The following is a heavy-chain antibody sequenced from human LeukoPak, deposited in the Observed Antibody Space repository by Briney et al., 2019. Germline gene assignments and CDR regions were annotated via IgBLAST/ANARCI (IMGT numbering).Heavy chain of an antibody. Sequence: ASVKVSCKASGYTFTGYYMHWVRQAPGQGLEWMGWINPNSGGTNYAQKFQGRVTMTRDTSISTAYMELSRLRSDGTAVYYCARTPCGGDCYWFDPWGQGTLVTVSS. J-gene: IGHJ5*02. CDR3: ARTPCGGDCYWFDP. D-gene: IGHD2-21*01. CDR1: GYTFTGYY. V-gene: IGHV1-2*02. CDR2: INPNSGGT.